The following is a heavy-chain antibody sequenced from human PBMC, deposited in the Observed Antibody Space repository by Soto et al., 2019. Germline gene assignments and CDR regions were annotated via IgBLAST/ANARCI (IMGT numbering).Heavy chain of an antibody. CDR2: ISYDGSNK. V-gene: IGHV3-30-3*01. D-gene: IGHD6-6*01. Sequence: GGSLRLSCAASGFTFSSYAMHWVRQAPGKGLEWVAVISYDGSNKYYADSVKGRFTISRDNSKNTLYLQMNSLRAEDTAVYYCARDLSPAARRSYFDYWGQGTLVTVSS. CDR3: ARDLSPAARRSYFDY. CDR1: GFTFSSYA. J-gene: IGHJ4*02.